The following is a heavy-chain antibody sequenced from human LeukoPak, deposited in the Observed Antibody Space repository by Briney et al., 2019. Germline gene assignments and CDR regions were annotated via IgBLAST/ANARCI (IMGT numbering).Heavy chain of an antibody. CDR3: ARGYSSSWYEYYFDY. Sequence: GGSLRLSCAASGFTVSSYSMNWVRQAPGKGLEWVSYISSSSSTIYYADSVKGRFTISRDNAKNSLYPQMNSLRAEDTAVYYCARGYSSSWYEYYFDYWGQGTLVTVSS. CDR2: ISSSSSTI. CDR1: GFTVSSYS. J-gene: IGHJ4*02. D-gene: IGHD6-13*01. V-gene: IGHV3-48*01.